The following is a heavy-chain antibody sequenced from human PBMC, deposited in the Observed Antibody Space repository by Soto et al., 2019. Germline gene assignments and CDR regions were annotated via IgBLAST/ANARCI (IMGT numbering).Heavy chain of an antibody. J-gene: IGHJ6*03. CDR2: INPSGGST. D-gene: IGHD2-2*01. CDR1: GYTFTSYY. CDR3: ARSGGYCSSTWVCDYYYMDV. V-gene: IGHV1-46*03. Sequence: ASVKVSCKASGYTFTSYYMHWVRQAPGQGLEWMGIINPSGGSTSYAQKFQGRVTMTRDTSTSTVYMELSSLRSEDTAVYYCARSGGYCSSTWVCDYYYMDVWGKGTTVTVSS.